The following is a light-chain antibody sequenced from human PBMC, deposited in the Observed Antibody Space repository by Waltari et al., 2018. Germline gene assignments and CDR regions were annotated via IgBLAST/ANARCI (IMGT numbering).Light chain of an antibody. Sequence: QSALTQPASVSGSPGQSITISCTGTRRDVGGYNYVSWYQQHPGKAPKLMIYDVSNRPSGVSNRFSGSKSGNTASLTISVLQAEDEADYYCSSYTSSSTEVFGGGTKLTVL. CDR3: SSYTSSSTEV. J-gene: IGLJ3*02. CDR1: RRDVGGYNY. CDR2: DVS. V-gene: IGLV2-14*03.